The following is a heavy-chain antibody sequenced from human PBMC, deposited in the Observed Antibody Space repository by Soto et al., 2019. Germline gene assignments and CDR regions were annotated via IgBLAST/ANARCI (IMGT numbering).Heavy chain of an antibody. CDR1: GGSISSYY. J-gene: IGHJ3*02. CDR3: VVGVRGAVNISPDFFDI. V-gene: IGHV4-59*08. CDR2: IYYSGST. Sequence: PSETLSLTCTVSGGSISSYYWSWIRQPPGKGLEWIGYIYYSGSTNYNPSLKSRVALFVDTPKNQFSLKLTSVIAADKSVYYCVVGVRGAVNISPDFFDIWGRGTMVTVSS. D-gene: IGHD3-10*01.